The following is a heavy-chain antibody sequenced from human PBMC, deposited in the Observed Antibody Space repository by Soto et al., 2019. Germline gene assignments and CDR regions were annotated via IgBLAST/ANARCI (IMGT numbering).Heavy chain of an antibody. CDR3: ATDRSGYYYDAPGY. D-gene: IGHD3-22*01. V-gene: IGHV1-24*01. Sequence: ASVKVSCKASGYTFTTYALHWVRQAPGQRLEWMGGFDPEDGETIYAQKFQGRVTMTEDTSTDTAYMELSSLRSEDTAVYYCATDRSGYYYDAPGYWGQGTLVTVSS. CDR2: FDPEDGET. CDR1: GYTFTTYA. J-gene: IGHJ4*02.